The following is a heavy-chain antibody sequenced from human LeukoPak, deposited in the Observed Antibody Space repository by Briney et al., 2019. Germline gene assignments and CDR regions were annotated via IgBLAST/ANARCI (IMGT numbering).Heavy chain of an antibody. V-gene: IGHV1-69*05. CDR1: GGTFSSYA. Sequence: ASVKVSCKASGGTFSSYAISWVRQAPGQGLEWMGGIIPIFGTANYAQKFQGRVTITTDESTSTAYMELSSLRSEDTAVYYCARVVPAARNGGNWFDPWGQGTLVTVSS. CDR2: IIPIFGTA. CDR3: ARVVPAARNGGNWFDP. D-gene: IGHD2-2*01. J-gene: IGHJ5*02.